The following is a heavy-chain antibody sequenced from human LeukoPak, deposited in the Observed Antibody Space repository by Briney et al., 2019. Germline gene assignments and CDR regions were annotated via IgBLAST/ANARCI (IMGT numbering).Heavy chain of an antibody. Sequence: GGSLRLSCAASGFTVSYNYMSWVRQAPGKGLEWVSAISGSGGSTYYADSVKGRFTISRDNSKNTLYLQMNSLRAEDTAVYYCAKRLSMVRGVIGSDAFDIWGQGTMVTVSS. CDR3: AKRLSMVRGVIGSDAFDI. V-gene: IGHV3-23*01. CDR1: GFTVSYNY. D-gene: IGHD3-10*01. J-gene: IGHJ3*02. CDR2: ISGSGGST.